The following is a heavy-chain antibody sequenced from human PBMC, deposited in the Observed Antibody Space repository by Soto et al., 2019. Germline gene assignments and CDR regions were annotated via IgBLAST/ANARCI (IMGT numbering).Heavy chain of an antibody. CDR1: GFTFSSYG. CDR3: AREGCSGGSCYPIGE. J-gene: IGHJ4*02. D-gene: IGHD2-15*01. Sequence: QVQLVESGGGVVQPGRSLRLSCAASGFTFSSYGMHWVRQAPGKGLEWVAVIWYDGSNKYYADSVKGRFTISRDNSKNTLYLQMNSLRAENTAVYYCAREGCSGGSCYPIGEWGQGTLGTVSA. V-gene: IGHV3-33*01. CDR2: IWYDGSNK.